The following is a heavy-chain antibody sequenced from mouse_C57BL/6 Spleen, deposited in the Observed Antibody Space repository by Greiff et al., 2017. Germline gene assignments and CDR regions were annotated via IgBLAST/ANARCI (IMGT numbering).Heavy chain of an antibody. CDR2: IDPENGDT. V-gene: IGHV14-4*01. J-gene: IGHJ2*01. Sequence: VQLQQSGAELVRPGASVKLSCTASGFNIKDDYMHWVKQRPEQGLEWIGWIDPENGDTEYASKFQGKATITADTSSNTAYLQLSSLTSEDTAVYYCTRGGYRGYFDYWGQGTTLTGSS. D-gene: IGHD1-1*02. CDR1: GFNIKDDY. CDR3: TRGGYRGYFDY.